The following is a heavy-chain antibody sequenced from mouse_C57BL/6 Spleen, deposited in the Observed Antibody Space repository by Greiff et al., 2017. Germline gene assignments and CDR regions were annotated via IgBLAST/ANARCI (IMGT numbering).Heavy chain of an antibody. J-gene: IGHJ2*01. V-gene: IGHV1-18*01. D-gene: IGHD1-1*01. CDR3: ARFPYYYGSSYYYFDY. Sequence: EVQLQQSGPELVKPGASVKIPCKASGYTFTDYNMDWVKQSHGKSLEWIGDINPNNGGTIYNQKFKGKATLTVDKSSSTAYMELRSLTSEDTAVYYCARFPYYYGSSYYYFDYWGQGTTLTVSS. CDR1: GYTFTDYN. CDR2: INPNNGGT.